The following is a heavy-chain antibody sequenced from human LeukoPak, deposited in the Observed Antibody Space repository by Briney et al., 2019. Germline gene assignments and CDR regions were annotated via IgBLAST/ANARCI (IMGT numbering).Heavy chain of an antibody. V-gene: IGHV3-13*01. Sequence: GGSLRLSCAASGFTFRNYDMHWVRQFPGRGLEWVSAIGIADDTHYPDSVKGRFTISRDNSKNTLYLQMNSLRAEDTAVYYCAKDWAMVVTATTLATPHWGQGTLVTISS. CDR3: AKDWAMVVTATTLATPH. CDR1: GFTFRNYD. CDR2: IGIADDT. D-gene: IGHD2-21*02. J-gene: IGHJ4*02.